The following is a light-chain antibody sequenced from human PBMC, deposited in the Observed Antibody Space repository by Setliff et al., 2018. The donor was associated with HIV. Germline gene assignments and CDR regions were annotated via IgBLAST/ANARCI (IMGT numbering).Light chain of an antibody. V-gene: IGLV2-14*01. CDR2: GVI. Sequence: QAVLTQPASVSGSPGQSITISCTGTSSDVGGSNYVSWYQQHPGKAPKLMIYGVINRPSGVSDRFSGSKSGNTASLTISGLQAEDEAHYYCSSYTSSVTLYVVFGGGTKVTVL. CDR3: SSYTSSVTLYVV. J-gene: IGLJ2*01. CDR1: SSDVGGSNY.